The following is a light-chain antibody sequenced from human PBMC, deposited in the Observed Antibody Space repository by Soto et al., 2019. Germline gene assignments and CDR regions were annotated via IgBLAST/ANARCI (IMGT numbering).Light chain of an antibody. CDR2: LGS. CDR1: QSLLHSNGYNY. V-gene: IGKV2-28*01. J-gene: IGKJ2*01. Sequence: DIVMTQSPLSLPVTPGEPASISCRSSQSLLHSNGYNYLDWYLQKPGQSPQLLIYLGSNRASGVPDRFSGSGSGTDFTLEISRVEAEDVGFYYCMQALQTPYTFGQGTKLEIK. CDR3: MQALQTPYT.